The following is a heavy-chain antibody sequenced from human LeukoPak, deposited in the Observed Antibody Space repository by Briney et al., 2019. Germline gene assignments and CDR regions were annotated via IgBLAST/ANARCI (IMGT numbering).Heavy chain of an antibody. V-gene: IGHV3-48*03. Sequence: QTGGSLRLSCAASGFTFSSYEMNWVRQAPGKGLQWVSYISSDSTIYYADSVKGRFTISRDNAKNSLYLQMNSLRAEDTAVYYCARDLNYDSTYFDYWGQGTLVTVSS. D-gene: IGHD3-22*01. CDR3: ARDLNYDSTYFDY. CDR2: ISSDSTI. J-gene: IGHJ4*02. CDR1: GFTFSSYE.